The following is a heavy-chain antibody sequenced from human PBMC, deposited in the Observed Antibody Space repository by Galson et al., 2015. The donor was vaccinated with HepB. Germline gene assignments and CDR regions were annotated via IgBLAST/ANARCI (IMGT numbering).Heavy chain of an antibody. J-gene: IGHJ1*01. Sequence: SLRLSCAASGFTFSSYGMHWVRQAPGKGLEWVAVIWYDGSNKYYADSVKGRFTISRDNSKNTLYLQMNSLRAEDTAVYYCARGDCGGDCYSSNPNLHVNFQHWGQGTLVTVSS. CDR2: IWYDGSNK. V-gene: IGHV3-33*01. CDR1: GFTFSSYG. D-gene: IGHD2-21*02. CDR3: ARGDCGGDCYSSNPNLHVNFQH.